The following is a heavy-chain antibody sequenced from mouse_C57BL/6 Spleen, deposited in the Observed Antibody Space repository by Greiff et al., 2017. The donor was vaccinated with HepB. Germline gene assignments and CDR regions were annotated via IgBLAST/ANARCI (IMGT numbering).Heavy chain of an antibody. CDR2: IWRGGST. D-gene: IGHD2-5*01. Sequence: QVQLKESGPGLVQPSQSLSITCTVSGFSLTSYGVHWVRQSPGKGLEWLGVIWRGGSTDYNAAFMSRLSITKDNSKSQVFFKMNSLQADDTAIYYCAKNSYSNRAWFAYWGQGTLVTVSA. CDR3: AKNSYSNRAWFAY. V-gene: IGHV2-5*01. J-gene: IGHJ3*01. CDR1: GFSLTSYG.